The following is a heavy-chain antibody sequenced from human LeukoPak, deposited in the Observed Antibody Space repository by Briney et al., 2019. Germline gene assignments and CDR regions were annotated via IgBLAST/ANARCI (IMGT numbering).Heavy chain of an antibody. D-gene: IGHD5-18*01. V-gene: IGHV1-2*02. CDR3: ARSYSYGTDNWFDP. CDR2: INPNSGGT. Sequence: GASVKVSCKASGYTLTSYGISWVRQAPGQGLEWMGWINPNSGGTNYAQKFQGRVTMTRDTSISTAYMELSRLRSDDTAVYYCARSYSYGTDNWFDPWGQGTLVTVSS. J-gene: IGHJ5*02. CDR1: GYTLTSYG.